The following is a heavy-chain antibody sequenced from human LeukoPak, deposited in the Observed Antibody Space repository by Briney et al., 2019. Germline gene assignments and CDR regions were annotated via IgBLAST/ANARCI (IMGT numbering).Heavy chain of an antibody. J-gene: IGHJ4*02. Sequence: GASVKVSCKASGYPFTSYYVHWVRQAPGQGLEWMGTINPASGTTDNAPKFQGRVTMTRDMSTSTVYMQLRSLRSEDTAVYFCARGGAGTEDFWGQGTLVTVSP. V-gene: IGHV1-46*01. CDR3: ARGGAGTEDF. CDR2: INPASGTT. D-gene: IGHD1-1*01. CDR1: GYPFTSYY.